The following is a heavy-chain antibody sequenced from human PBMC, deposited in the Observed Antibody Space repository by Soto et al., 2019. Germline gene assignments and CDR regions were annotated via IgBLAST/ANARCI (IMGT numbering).Heavy chain of an antibody. V-gene: IGHV2-5*02. CDR3: VRRRQGPASWFDP. J-gene: IGHJ5*02. Sequence: SGPTLVKPTQTLTLTCTFSGFSFSTSEVGVGWIRQPPGKALEWLAVIYWDDDERYNPSLKNRLSITKDTSKNQVVLRMTNMDPVDTATYYCVRRRQGPASWFDPWGQGILVTVSS. CDR1: GFSFSTSEVG. CDR2: IYWDDDE.